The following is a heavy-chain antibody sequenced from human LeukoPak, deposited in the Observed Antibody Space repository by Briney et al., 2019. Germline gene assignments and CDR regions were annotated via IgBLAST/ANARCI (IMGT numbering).Heavy chain of an antibody. J-gene: IGHJ4*02. CDR2: IYFSGST. CDR3: ARESAVSFDY. Sequence: SETLSLTCSVSGGSISSYYWSRIRQPPGKGLEWIGYIYFSGSTNYNPTLKTRVTISVDTSKNQFSLNLSSVTAADTAVYYCARESAVSFDYWGQGALVTVSS. V-gene: IGHV4-59*01. CDR1: GGSISSYY.